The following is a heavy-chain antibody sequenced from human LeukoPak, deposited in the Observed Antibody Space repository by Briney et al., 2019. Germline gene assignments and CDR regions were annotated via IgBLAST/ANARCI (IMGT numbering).Heavy chain of an antibody. CDR1: GGSISSGDYY. CDR2: IYYSGST. J-gene: IGHJ3*02. V-gene: IGHV4-30-4*01. Sequence: PSETLSLTCTVSGGSISSGDYYWSWIRQPPGKGLEWIGYIYYSGSTYSNPSLESRVTISIDTSKNQFSLKLSSVTAADTAMYYCARALGNTYYYDSSASDAFDIWGQGTMVTVSS. CDR3: ARALGNTYYYDSSASDAFDI. D-gene: IGHD3-22*01.